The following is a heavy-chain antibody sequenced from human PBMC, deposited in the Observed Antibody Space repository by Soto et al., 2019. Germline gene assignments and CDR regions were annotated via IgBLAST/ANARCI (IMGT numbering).Heavy chain of an antibody. V-gene: IGHV1-69*13. CDR3: ARPTSEYYYDRSGYNFDY. J-gene: IGHJ4*02. Sequence: GASVKVSCKASGGTFSSYAISWVRQAPGQGLEWMGGIIPIFGTANYAQKFQGRVTITADESTSTAYMELSSLRSEDTAVYYCARPTSEYYYDRSGYNFDYWGPGTLVTVSS. CDR2: IIPIFGTA. CDR1: GGTFSSYA. D-gene: IGHD3-22*01.